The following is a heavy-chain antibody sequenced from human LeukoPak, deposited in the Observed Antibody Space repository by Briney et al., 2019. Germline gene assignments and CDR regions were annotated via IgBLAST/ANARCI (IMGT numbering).Heavy chain of an antibody. CDR2: IKQDGSEK. CDR1: GFTFSSYW. Sequence: GGSLRLSCAASGFTFSSYWMSWVRQAPGKGLEWVANIKQDGSEKYYVDSVKGRFTISRDNAKNSLYLQMNSLRAEDTAVYYCARSPVGYCSSTSCYPLGYFDYWGQGTLVTVSS. D-gene: IGHD2-2*01. J-gene: IGHJ4*02. V-gene: IGHV3-7*01. CDR3: ARSPVGYCSSTSCYPLGYFDY.